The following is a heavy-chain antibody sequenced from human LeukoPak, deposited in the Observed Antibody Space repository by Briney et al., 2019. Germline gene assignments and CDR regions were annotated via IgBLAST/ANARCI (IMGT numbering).Heavy chain of an antibody. CDR3: ARDPFAVAGRMDY. V-gene: IGHV4-30-4*01. CDR2: IYHSGST. Sequence: SETLSLTCTVSGGSISSGDYYWSWIRQPPGKGLEWIGYIYHSGSTYYNPSLKSRVTISVDTSKNQFSLKLSSVTAADTAVYYCARDPFAVAGRMDYWGQGTLVTVSS. J-gene: IGHJ4*02. D-gene: IGHD6-19*01. CDR1: GGSISSGDYY.